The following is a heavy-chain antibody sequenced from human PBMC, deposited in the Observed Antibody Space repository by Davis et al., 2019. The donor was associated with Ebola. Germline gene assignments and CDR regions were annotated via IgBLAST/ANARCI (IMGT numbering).Heavy chain of an antibody. CDR3: AKLRYDFWSDSDY. D-gene: IGHD3-3*01. CDR1: GFIVSDKY. Sequence: GGSLRLSCVVSGFIVSDKYMSWVRQAPGKGLEWVSAISGSGGPAHYADSVKGRFTSSRDNSKNILYLQMNSLRAEDTAVYYCAKLRYDFWSDSDYWGQGTLVTVSS. CDR2: ISGSGGPA. V-gene: IGHV3-23*01. J-gene: IGHJ4*02.